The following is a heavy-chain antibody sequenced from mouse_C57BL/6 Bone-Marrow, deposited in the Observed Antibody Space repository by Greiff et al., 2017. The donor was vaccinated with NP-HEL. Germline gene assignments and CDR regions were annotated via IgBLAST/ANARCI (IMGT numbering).Heavy chain of an antibody. CDR2: INPGSGGT. CDR1: GYAFTNYL. CDR3: ARRATVRTLDY. J-gene: IGHJ2*01. V-gene: IGHV1-54*01. Sequence: VKLMESGAELVRPGTSVKVSCKASGYAFTNYLIEWVKQRPGQGLEWIGVINPGSGGTNYNEKFKGKATLTADKSSSTAYMQLSSLTSEDSAVYFCARRATVRTLDYWGQGTTLTVSS. D-gene: IGHD1-1*01.